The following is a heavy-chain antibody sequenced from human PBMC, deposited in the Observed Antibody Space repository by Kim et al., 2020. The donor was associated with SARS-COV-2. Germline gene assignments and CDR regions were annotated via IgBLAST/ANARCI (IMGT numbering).Heavy chain of an antibody. CDR3: ARGRAVAFFGLRNDY. Sequence: SETLSLTCTVSGGSISSYYWSWIRQPPGKGLEWIGYIYYSGSTNYNPSLKSRVTISVDTSKNQFSLKLSSVTAADTAVYYCARGRAVAFFGLRNDYWGQGTLVTVSS. V-gene: IGHV4-59*01. CDR2: IYYSGST. CDR1: GGSISSYY. D-gene: IGHD6-19*01. J-gene: IGHJ4*02.